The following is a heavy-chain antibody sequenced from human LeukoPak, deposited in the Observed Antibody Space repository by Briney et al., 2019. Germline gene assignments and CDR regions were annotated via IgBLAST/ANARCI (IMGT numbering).Heavy chain of an antibody. CDR3: AREEGPTTVTPLNSFY. D-gene: IGHD4-17*01. Sequence: SETLSLTCAVYGGSFSGYYWSWIRQPPGKGLEWIGEINHSGSTNYNPSLKSRVTISVDTSKNQFSLKLSSVTAADTAVYYCAREEGPTTVTPLNSFYWGQGILVTVSS. CDR2: INHSGST. CDR1: GGSFSGYY. V-gene: IGHV4-34*01. J-gene: IGHJ4*02.